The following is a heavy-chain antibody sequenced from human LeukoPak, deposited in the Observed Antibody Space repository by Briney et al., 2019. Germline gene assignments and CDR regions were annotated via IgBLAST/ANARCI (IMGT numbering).Heavy chain of an antibody. CDR3: TSHAAFDP. J-gene: IGHJ5*02. CDR1: GFTFNNAW. V-gene: IGHV3-15*01. CDR2: IKSKNVGGTT. Sequence: GGSLRLSCAVSGFTFNNAWMNWVRQAPGKGLEWVGRIKSKNVGGTTDYAAPVKGRFTISRDDSKNTVYLQMNSLKIEDTAVYYCTSHAAFDPWGQGTLVTVSS.